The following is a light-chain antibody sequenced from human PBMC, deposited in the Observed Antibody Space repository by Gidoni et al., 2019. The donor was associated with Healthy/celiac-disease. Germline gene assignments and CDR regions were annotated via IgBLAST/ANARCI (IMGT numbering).Light chain of an antibody. Sequence: DIKMTQSPSSLSASVGDRVTITCQASQDMSNYLKWYQQKPGKAPKLLIYDASNVETGVPSRFSGSGSAPDFTFPISSLPPEDIATYYCHQYDNLPRYTFGQGTKLEIK. CDR3: HQYDNLPRYT. J-gene: IGKJ2*01. CDR1: QDMSNY. V-gene: IGKV1-33*01. CDR2: DAS.